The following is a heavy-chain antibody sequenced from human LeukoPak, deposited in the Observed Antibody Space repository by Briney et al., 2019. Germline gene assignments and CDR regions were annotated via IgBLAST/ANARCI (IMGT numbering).Heavy chain of an antibody. CDR2: ISGSGGST. Sequence: GGSLRLSCAASGFTFSSYGMSWVRQAPGKGLEWVSAISGSGGSTYYADSVKGRFTISRDNSKNTLYLQMNSLRAADTAVYYCARGSRMVRGVPDYWGQGTLVTVSS. CDR3: ARGSRMVRGVPDY. J-gene: IGHJ4*02. V-gene: IGHV3-23*01. D-gene: IGHD3-10*01. CDR1: GFTFSSYG.